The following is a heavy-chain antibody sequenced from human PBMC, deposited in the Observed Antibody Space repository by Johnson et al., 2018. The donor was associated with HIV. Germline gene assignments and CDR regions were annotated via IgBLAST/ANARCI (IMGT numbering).Heavy chain of an antibody. CDR2: IGTAGDT. CDR3: AKAMSPMVRGNI. CDR1: GFTFSSYD. J-gene: IGHJ3*02. Sequence: MQLVESGGGLVQRGGSLRFSCAASGFTFSSYDMHWVRQATGKGLEWVSGIGTAGDTYYPGSVKGRFTISRENAKNSLHLQMNSLRAEDTAVYYCAKAMSPMVRGNIWGQGTMVTVSS. D-gene: IGHD3-10*01. V-gene: IGHV3-13*01.